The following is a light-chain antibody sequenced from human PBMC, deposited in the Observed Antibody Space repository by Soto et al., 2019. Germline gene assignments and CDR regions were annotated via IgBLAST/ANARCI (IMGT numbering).Light chain of an antibody. CDR3: SSYTSSSTLMV. V-gene: IGLV2-14*01. J-gene: IGLJ2*01. Sequence: QSALTQPASVSGSPGQSITISCTGTSSDVGGYNYVSWYQQHPGKAPKLMIYDVSNRPSGVSNCFSGSKSGNTASLTISGLQAEDEADYDCSSYTSSSTLMVFGGGTKLTVL. CDR2: DVS. CDR1: SSDVGGYNY.